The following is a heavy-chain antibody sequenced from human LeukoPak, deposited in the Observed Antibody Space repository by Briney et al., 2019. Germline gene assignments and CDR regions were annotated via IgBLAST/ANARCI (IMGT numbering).Heavy chain of an antibody. CDR2: ISVSDDST. D-gene: IGHD2-2*01. Sequence: PGGSLRLSCAASGFTSSDYTMNWVRQAPGKGPEWVSGISVSDDSTYYADSVRGRFTMSRDNSNNMLYLQMNSLRAEDTAVYYCAKDRYCSSTNCPYDYWGQGTLVTVSS. J-gene: IGHJ4*02. V-gene: IGHV3-23*01. CDR1: GFTSSDYT. CDR3: AKDRYCSSTNCPYDY.